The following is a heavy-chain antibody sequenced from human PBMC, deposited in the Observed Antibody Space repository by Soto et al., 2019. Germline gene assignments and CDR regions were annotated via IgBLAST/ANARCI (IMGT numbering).Heavy chain of an antibody. Sequence: ASVKVSCKVSGYTLTELSMHWVRQPPGKGLEWMGGFDPEDAETIYARRFQGRVTMTEDTSADTAYMELSSLRSEDTAVYYCAAGVVPYGMDVWGQGTTVTVS. J-gene: IGHJ6*02. CDR2: FDPEDAET. V-gene: IGHV1-24*01. CDR1: GYTLTELS. CDR3: AAGVVPYGMDV. D-gene: IGHD2-15*01.